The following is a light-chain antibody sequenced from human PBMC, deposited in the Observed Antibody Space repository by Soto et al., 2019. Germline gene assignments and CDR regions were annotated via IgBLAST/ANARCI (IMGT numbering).Light chain of an antibody. CDR1: QSVLYSSNNKNY. V-gene: IGKV4-1*01. CDR2: WAS. CDR3: HQYVSPPQT. J-gene: IGKJ1*01. Sequence: DIVMTQSPDSLAVSLGERATINCKSSQSVLYSSNNKNYLAWYQQKPGQPPKLLIYWASTRESGVPDRFSGSGYGTYFTLTIGSLQAEDVAAYYCHQYVSPPQTFGQGTRVEIK.